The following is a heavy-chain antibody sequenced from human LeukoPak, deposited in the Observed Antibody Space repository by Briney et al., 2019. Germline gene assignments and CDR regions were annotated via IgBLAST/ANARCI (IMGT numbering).Heavy chain of an antibody. CDR2: IYPGDSDT. V-gene: IGHV5-51*01. D-gene: IGHD6-13*01. J-gene: IGHJ3*02. Sequence: GESLRISCRDSGYSFTSYWIVWLRQPPGKGLEWLGIIYPGDSDTRYSPSFQGQVTISADKSISTAYLQWSSLKASDTAMYYCAKQYSSSWSVGAFDIWGQGTTVIVSS. CDR3: AKQYSSSWSVGAFDI. CDR1: GYSFTSYW.